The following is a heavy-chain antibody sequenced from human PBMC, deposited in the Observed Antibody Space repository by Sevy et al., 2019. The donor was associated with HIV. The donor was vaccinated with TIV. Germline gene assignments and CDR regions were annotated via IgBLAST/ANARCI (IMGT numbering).Heavy chain of an antibody. CDR1: GGTFSSYA. D-gene: IGHD4-4*01. Sequence: ASVKVSCKASGGTFSSYAISWVRQAPGQGLEWMGGIIPIFGTANYAQKFQGRVTITADESTSTAYMELGSLRSEDTAVYYCARAPTPGYYYYGMDVWGQGTTVTVSS. CDR2: IIPIFGTA. V-gene: IGHV1-69*13. CDR3: ARAPTPGYYYYGMDV. J-gene: IGHJ6*02.